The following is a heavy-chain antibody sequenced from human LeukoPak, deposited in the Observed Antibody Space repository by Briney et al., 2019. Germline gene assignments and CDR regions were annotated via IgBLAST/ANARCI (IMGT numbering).Heavy chain of an antibody. V-gene: IGHV3-23*01. Sequence: GGSLRLSCAASGFTFGNCAISWVRQAPGKGLEWVSDISGSGGSTYHADSVKGRFTISRDNSKNTLYLQMNSLRAEDTAVYYCAKYLYPYYYYGMDVWGQGTTVTVSS. CDR2: ISGSGGST. CDR1: GFTFGNCA. CDR3: AKYLYPYYYYGMDV. J-gene: IGHJ6*02. D-gene: IGHD2-8*01.